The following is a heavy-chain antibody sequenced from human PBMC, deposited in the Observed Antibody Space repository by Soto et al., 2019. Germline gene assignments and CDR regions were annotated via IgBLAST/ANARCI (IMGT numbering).Heavy chain of an antibody. J-gene: IGHJ3*01. CDR2: IGNSNNPI. Sequence: EVQLVESGGGLVKPGGSPRLSCAASGFTFSDYSMLWVRQAPGKGLGWLAFIGNSNNPIFYADSVWGRFNISRDNPKNSVYLQMNSLREEDTAVYFCAREEGYCNGGPCYRGAFDFWGQGTIVTVSS. V-gene: IGHV3-21*02. D-gene: IGHD2-15*01. CDR3: AREEGYCNGGPCYRGAFDF. CDR1: GFTFSDYS.